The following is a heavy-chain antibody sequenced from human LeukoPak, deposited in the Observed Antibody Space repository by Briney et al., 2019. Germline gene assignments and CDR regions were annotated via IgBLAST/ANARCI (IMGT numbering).Heavy chain of an antibody. Sequence: PSETLSLTCTVSGGSISSGGYYWSWIRQPPGKGLEWIGYIYHSESTYYNPSLKSRVTISVDSSKNQFSLKLSSVTAADTAVCYCARDYDSSGYLDYWGQGTLVTVSS. CDR2: IYHSEST. V-gene: IGHV4-30-2*01. D-gene: IGHD3-22*01. CDR3: ARDYDSSGYLDY. J-gene: IGHJ4*02. CDR1: GGSISSGGYY.